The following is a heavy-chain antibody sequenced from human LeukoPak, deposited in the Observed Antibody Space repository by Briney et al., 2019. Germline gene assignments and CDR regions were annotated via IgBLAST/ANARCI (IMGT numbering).Heavy chain of an antibody. J-gene: IGHJ6*03. CDR1: GGSFSGYY. Sequence: SETLSLTCAVNGGSFSGYYWSWTRQPPGKGLEWIAEIKHIGSTNYNPSLKSRVTISVDTSKNQFSLKLSSVTAADTAVYYCARFRGFGYYYMDVWGKGTTVTVSS. CDR2: IKHIGST. D-gene: IGHD3-16*01. V-gene: IGHV4-34*01. CDR3: ARFRGFGYYYMDV.